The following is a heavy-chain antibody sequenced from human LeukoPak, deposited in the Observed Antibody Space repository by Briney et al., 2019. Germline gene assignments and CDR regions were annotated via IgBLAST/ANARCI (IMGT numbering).Heavy chain of an antibody. V-gene: IGHV1-69*05. CDR1: GGTFSSYA. CDR2: IIPIFGTA. Sequence: SVKVSCKASGGTFSSYAISWVRQAPGQGLEWMGGIIPIFGTANYAQKFQGRVTITTDESTSTAYMELSSLRSEDTAVYYCARSHPRPMYSSSWYQASYFDYWGQGTLVTVSS. D-gene: IGHD6-13*01. J-gene: IGHJ4*02. CDR3: ARSHPRPMYSSSWYQASYFDY.